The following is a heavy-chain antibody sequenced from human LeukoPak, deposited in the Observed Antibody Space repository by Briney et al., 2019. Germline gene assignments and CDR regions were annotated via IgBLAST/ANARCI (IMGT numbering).Heavy chain of an antibody. J-gene: IGHJ4*02. CDR1: GGTFSSYA. CDR2: IIPIFGTA. D-gene: IGHD3-22*01. Sequence: SVKVSCKASGGTFSSYAISWVRQAPGQGLEWMGGIIPIFGTANYAQKFQGRVTMTRDTSTSTVYMELSSLRSEDTAVYYCARGGHYYDSSGYPGYWGQGTLVTVSS. CDR3: ARGGHYYDSSGYPGY. V-gene: IGHV1-69*05.